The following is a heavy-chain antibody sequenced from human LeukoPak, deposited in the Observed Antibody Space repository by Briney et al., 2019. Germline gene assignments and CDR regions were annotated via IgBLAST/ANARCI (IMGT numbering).Heavy chain of an antibody. CDR1: GFTLSSYA. Sequence: GGSLRLSCAASGFTLSSYAMRWVGQAPGRGLEWDSAISGSGVSTYYADSVKGRFTISRDNSKNTLYLQMNSLRAEDTAVYYCAKATSSGWSNNDYWAQGTLVTVSS. D-gene: IGHD6-19*01. J-gene: IGHJ4*02. V-gene: IGHV3-23*01. CDR3: AKATSSGWSNNDY. CDR2: ISGSGVST.